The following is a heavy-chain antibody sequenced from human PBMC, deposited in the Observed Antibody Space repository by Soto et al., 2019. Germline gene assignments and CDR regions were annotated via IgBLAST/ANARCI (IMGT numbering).Heavy chain of an antibody. J-gene: IGHJ4*02. CDR1: GYTFTSYS. CDR3: AGARAGID. Sequence: QVQLVQSGAEVKKPGASVKVSCKASGYTFTSYSIHWVRQAPGQRLEWMGWINTGNGNTKFSQKFQGRVTITRDTSASTAYMDLSSLTYEDTAVYYCAGARAGIDWGQGTLVTVSS. V-gene: IGHV1-3*04. CDR2: INTGNGNT.